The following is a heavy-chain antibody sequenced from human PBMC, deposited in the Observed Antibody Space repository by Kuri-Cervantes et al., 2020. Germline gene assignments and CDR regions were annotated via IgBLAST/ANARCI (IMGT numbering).Heavy chain of an antibody. V-gene: IGHV4-34*01. CDR3: ARDGSGGSFRAGWFDP. CDR1: GGSFSGYY. CDR2: INHSGST. Sequence: SETLSLTCAVYGGSFSGYYWSWIRQPPGKGLEWIGEINHSGSTNYNPSLKSRVTISVDTSKNQFSLKLSSVTAADTAVYFCARDGSGGSFRAGWFDPWGQGTLVTVSS. D-gene: IGHD2-15*01. J-gene: IGHJ5*02.